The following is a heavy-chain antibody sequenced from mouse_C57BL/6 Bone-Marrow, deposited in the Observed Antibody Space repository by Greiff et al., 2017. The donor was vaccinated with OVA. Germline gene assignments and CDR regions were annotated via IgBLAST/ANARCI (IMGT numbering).Heavy chain of an antibody. CDR2: INPGSGGT. J-gene: IGHJ4*01. V-gene: IGHV1-54*01. Sequence: VQLQQSGAELVRPGTSVKVSCKASGYAFTNYLIEWVKQRPGQGLEWIGVINPGSGGTNYNEKFKGKATLTADKSSSTAYMQLSSLTSEDSAVYYCARGPFHYAMDYWGQGTSVTVSS. CDR3: ARGPFHYAMDY. CDR1: GYAFTNYL.